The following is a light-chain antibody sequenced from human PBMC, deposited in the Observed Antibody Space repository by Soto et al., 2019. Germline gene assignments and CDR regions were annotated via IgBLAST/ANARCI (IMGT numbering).Light chain of an antibody. CDR2: GNI. CDR3: QSYDNSLSGLYV. V-gene: IGLV1-40*01. Sequence: QLVLTQPPSVSGAPGQRVTISCTGSSSNIGAGYDVHWYQQLPGTAPKLLIYGNINRPSGVPDRFSGSKSGTSASLAITGLQAEDEADYYCQSYDNSLSGLYVFGTGTKVTVL. CDR1: SSNIGAGYD. J-gene: IGLJ1*01.